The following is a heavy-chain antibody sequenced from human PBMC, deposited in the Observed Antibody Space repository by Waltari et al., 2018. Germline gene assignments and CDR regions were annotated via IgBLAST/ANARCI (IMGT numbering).Heavy chain of an antibody. CDR3: ARSVVIAAAGGRFDP. CDR1: GYSISSGYY. Sequence: QVQLQESGPGLVKPSETLSLTCAVSGYSISSGYYWGWIRQPPGKGLEWIGGIYHSGSTYCNPSLKSRVTISVDTSKNQFSLKLSSVTAADTAVYYCARSVVIAAAGGRFDPWGQGTLVTVSS. J-gene: IGHJ5*02. CDR2: IYHSGST. D-gene: IGHD6-13*01. V-gene: IGHV4-38-2*01.